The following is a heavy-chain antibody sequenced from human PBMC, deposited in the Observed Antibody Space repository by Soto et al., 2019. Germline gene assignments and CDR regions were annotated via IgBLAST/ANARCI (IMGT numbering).Heavy chain of an antibody. CDR2: INHSGST. CDR3: ARSHNLLSDSIVVVPAAIERKGWFDP. CDR1: GGSFSGYY. Sequence: QVQLQQWGAGLLKPSETLSLTCAVYGGSFSGYYWSWIRQPPGKGLEWIGEINHSGSTNYNPSLKSRVTISVDTSKNQFSLKLSSVTAADTAVYYCARSHNLLSDSIVVVPAAIERKGWFDPWGQGTLVTVSS. J-gene: IGHJ5*02. D-gene: IGHD2-2*01. V-gene: IGHV4-34*01.